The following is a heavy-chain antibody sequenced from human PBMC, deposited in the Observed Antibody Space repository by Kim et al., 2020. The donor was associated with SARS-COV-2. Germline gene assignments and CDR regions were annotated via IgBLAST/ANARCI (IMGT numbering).Heavy chain of an antibody. CDR3: TSRSGFNNGWYVS. CDR1: GFTFSSYA. V-gene: IGHV3-23*01. D-gene: IGHD2-8*01. CDR2: ISGSGGST. J-gene: IGHJ5*01. Sequence: GGSLRLSCAASGFTFSSYAMNWVRQTPGKGLELVSTISGSGGSTYDADFVKGRFTISRDNSKNTLYLQMSSLRADDTAVYYCTSRSGFNNGWYVSWGQGTLVTVSS.